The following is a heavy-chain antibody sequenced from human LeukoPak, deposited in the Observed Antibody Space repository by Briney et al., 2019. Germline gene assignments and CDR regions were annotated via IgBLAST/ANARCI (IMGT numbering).Heavy chain of an antibody. CDR1: GFSFSYAG. J-gene: IGHJ4*02. CDR2: IRSETDGATT. CDR3: TTDLNQRLKWFGNPLDH. Sequence: GGSLRLSCVASGFSFSYAGMSWVRQAPGKGLQWVGHIRSETDGATTDYAAAVQGRFTISRDDSKKMLYLEMNSLKTEDTAVYYCTTDLNQRLKWFGNPLDHWGQGTPVTVSS. D-gene: IGHD3-10*01. V-gene: IGHV3-15*01.